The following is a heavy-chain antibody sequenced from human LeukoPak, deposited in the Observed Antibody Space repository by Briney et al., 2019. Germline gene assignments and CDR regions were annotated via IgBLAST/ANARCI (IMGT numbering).Heavy chain of an antibody. CDR2: IYYSGST. V-gene: IGHV4-39*01. CDR3: ARRSAYTFTGEQTITFDY. Sequence: SETLSLTCTVSGGSISSSYYYWGWIRQPPGKGLEWIGSIYYSGSTYYNPSLKSRVTISVDTSKNQFSLKLSSVTAADTAVYYCARRSAYTFTGEQTITFDYWGQGTLVTVSS. CDR1: GGSISSSYYY. D-gene: IGHD3-16*01. J-gene: IGHJ4*02.